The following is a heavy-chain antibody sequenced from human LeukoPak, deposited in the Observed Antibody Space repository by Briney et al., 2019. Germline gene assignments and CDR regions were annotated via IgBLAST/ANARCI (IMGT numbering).Heavy chain of an antibody. CDR1: GGSISGSSYY. CDR3: ARLRGYFDWLPDY. V-gene: IGHV4-39*01. Sequence: SETLSLTCTVSGGSISGSSYYWGWVRQPPGKGLEWIGSIYYSGSTYYNPSLKSRVTISVDTSKNQFSLKLSSVTAADTAVYYCARLRGYFDWLPDYWGQGTLVTVSS. CDR2: IYYSGST. D-gene: IGHD3-9*01. J-gene: IGHJ4*02.